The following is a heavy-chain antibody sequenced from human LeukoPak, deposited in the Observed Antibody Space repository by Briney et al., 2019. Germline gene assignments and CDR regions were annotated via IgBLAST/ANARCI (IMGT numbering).Heavy chain of an antibody. J-gene: IGHJ5*02. D-gene: IGHD6-13*01. CDR1: GGSLSGYY. Sequence: SETLSLTCAVYGGSLSGYYWSWIRQPPGKGLEWIGEINHSGSTNYNPSLKSRVTISVDTSKNQFSLKLSSVTAADTAVYYCARGGWYSRRLCWFDPWGQGTLVTVSS. CDR3: ARGGWYSRRLCWFDP. V-gene: IGHV4-34*01. CDR2: INHSGST.